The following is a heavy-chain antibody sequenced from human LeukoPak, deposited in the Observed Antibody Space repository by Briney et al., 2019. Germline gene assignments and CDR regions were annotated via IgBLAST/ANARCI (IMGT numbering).Heavy chain of an antibody. V-gene: IGHV4-4*07. J-gene: IGHJ6*03. CDR3: ARERNSGSYEYYYYYMDV. CDR1: SGSISSFY. Sequence: KTSETLSLTCTVSSGSISSFYCSWIRQPAGKGLEWIGRIYTSGSTNYNPSLKSRVTISVDKSKNQFSLKLSSVTAADTAVYYCARERNSGSYEYYYYYMDVWGKGTTVTVSS. D-gene: IGHD1-26*01. CDR2: IYTSGST.